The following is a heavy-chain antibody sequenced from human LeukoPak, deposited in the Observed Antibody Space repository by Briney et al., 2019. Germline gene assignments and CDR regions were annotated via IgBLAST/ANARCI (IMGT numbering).Heavy chain of an antibody. D-gene: IGHD5-24*01. CDR2: ISSSSSYI. V-gene: IGHV3-21*01. CDR3: ARLYLPATRFDY. Sequence: GGSLRLSCAASGFTFSSYSMNWVRQAPGKGLEWVSSISSSSSYIYYADSVKGRFTISRDNAKNSLYLQMNSLRAEDTAVYYCARLYLPATRFDYWGQGTLVTVSS. J-gene: IGHJ4*02. CDR1: GFTFSSYS.